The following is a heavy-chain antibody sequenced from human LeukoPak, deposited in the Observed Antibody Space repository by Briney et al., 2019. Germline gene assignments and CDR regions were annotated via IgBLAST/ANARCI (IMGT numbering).Heavy chain of an antibody. V-gene: IGHV4-30-2*01. Sequence: TLSLTCAVSGGSISSGGYSWSWIRQPPGKGLEWIGYIYHSGSTYYNPSLKSRVTISVDRSKNQFSLKLSSVTAADTAVYYCARGVDIVVVPAAPHYNWFDPWGQETLVTVSS. CDR1: GGSISSGGYS. CDR2: IYHSGST. CDR3: ARGVDIVVVPAAPHYNWFDP. J-gene: IGHJ5*02. D-gene: IGHD2-2*01.